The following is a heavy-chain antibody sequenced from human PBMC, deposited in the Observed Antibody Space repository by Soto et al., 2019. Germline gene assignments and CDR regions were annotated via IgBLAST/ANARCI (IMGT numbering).Heavy chain of an antibody. CDR2: VSHDGRNT. Sequence: VQLVESGGGVVQPGRSLRLSCAASGFTFSAYAMHWVRQAPGTGLEWVAVVSHDGRNTHYADSVKGRFTISRDSSKNTVSLEMTSLRAEDTAVYYCAKGGRQWLVTSDFNYWGQGALVTVSS. D-gene: IGHD6-19*01. J-gene: IGHJ4*02. CDR1: GFTFSAYA. V-gene: IGHV3-30*18. CDR3: AKGGRQWLVTSDFNY.